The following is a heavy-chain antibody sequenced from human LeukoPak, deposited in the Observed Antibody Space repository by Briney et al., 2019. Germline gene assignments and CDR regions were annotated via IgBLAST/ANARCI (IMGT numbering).Heavy chain of an antibody. CDR2: IYSSGST. CDR3: ARSNWKYYFDF. Sequence: PSQTLPLTCTVSGGSINSGDYYWSWIRQPPGKGLEWIGYIYSSGSTYYNPSLKSRLTMSLDTSKSQFSLKVSSVTAADTAVYHCARSNWKYYFDFWGQGTLVTVSS. J-gene: IGHJ4*02. CDR1: GGSINSGDYY. D-gene: IGHD1-1*01. V-gene: IGHV4-30-4*08.